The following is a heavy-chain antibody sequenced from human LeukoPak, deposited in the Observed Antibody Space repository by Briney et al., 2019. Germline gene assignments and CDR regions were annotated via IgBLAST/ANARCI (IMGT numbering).Heavy chain of an antibody. CDR2: ISSYNGNT. V-gene: IGHV1-18*01. Sequence: ASVKVSCKASGYTFTSYGISWVRQAPGQGLEWMGCISSYNGNTNYAQKLQGRVTMTRDTSTSTAYMEMRSLRSEDTAVYYCARDRWTVVVPAALGPYYFVCWGEGTLVTVSS. J-gene: IGHJ4*02. D-gene: IGHD2-2*01. CDR1: GYTFTSYG. CDR3: ARDRWTVVVPAALGPYYFVC.